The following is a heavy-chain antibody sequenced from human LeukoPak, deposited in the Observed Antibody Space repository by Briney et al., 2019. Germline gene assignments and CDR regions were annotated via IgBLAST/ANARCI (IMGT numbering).Heavy chain of an antibody. Sequence: PSETLSLTCTVSGGSISSSSYYWGWIRQPPGKGLEWIGSIYYSGSTYYNPSLKSRVTISVDTSKNQFSLKLSSVTAADTAVYYCARHLVEMATTFFDYWGQGTLVTVSS. J-gene: IGHJ4*02. CDR2: IYYSGST. D-gene: IGHD5-24*01. CDR3: ARHLVEMATTFFDY. V-gene: IGHV4-39*01. CDR1: GGSISSSSYY.